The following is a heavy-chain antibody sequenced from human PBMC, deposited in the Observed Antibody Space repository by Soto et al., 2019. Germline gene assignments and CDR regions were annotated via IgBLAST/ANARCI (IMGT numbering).Heavy chain of an antibody. J-gene: IGHJ4*02. CDR2: IYPGDHET. D-gene: IGHD6-13*01. CDR1: GSGFSNFW. CDR3: ARSPRSSPYFDY. Sequence: ESLKISCQCSGSGFSNFWIGWVRRLPGKGLEWMGIIYPGDHETRYSPSFHGKVTISADKSINTAYLQWNSLEASDTAFYFCARSPRSSPYFDYWGQGALVTVS. V-gene: IGHV5-51*01.